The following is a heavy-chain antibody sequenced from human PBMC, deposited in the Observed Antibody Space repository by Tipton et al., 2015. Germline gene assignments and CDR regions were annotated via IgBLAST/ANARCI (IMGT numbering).Heavy chain of an antibody. V-gene: IGHV4-59*01. Sequence: TLSLTCTVSGDSISGYYWSWIRQPPGKGLEWIGYIYYSRSTNYNPSLKSRVTLSVDTSNNQFSLRLSSVTAADTAVYYCARGGGYDFWSGYYRGGQFDYWGQGTLVTVPS. CDR2: IYYSRST. CDR3: ARGGGYDFWSGYYRGGQFDY. J-gene: IGHJ4*02. D-gene: IGHD3-3*01. CDR1: GDSISGYY.